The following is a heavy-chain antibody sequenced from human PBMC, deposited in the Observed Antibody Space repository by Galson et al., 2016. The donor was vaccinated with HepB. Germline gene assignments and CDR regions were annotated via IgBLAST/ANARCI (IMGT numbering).Heavy chain of an antibody. V-gene: IGHV3-23*01. CDR1: GFTFTAYA. CDR2: ISDSDPST. Sequence: SLRLSCAASGFTFTAYAMSWVRQAPGKGLEWVSGISDSDPSTYYADSVKGRFTISRDNSEDTLYLQMSSLRAEDAAVYYCAQSTLKSPYTSSWYYFHYWGRGTLVTVSS. CDR3: AQSTLKSPYTSSWYYFHY. J-gene: IGHJ4*02. D-gene: IGHD2-2*02.